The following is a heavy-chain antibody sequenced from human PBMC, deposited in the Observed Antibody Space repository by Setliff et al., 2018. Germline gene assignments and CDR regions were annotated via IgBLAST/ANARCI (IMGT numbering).Heavy chain of an antibody. J-gene: IGHJ5*02. V-gene: IGHV4-59*08. CDR2: IYYGGTT. D-gene: IGHD3-3*01. CDR1: GASISSYY. CDR3: ARAPQYSNFWYALSWFDP. Sequence: SETLSLTCTVSGASISSYYWSWIRQPPGKGLEWTGYIYYGGTTNYNPSLKSRVTISVDTSNNQFSLEVLSLTAADTAVYYCARAPQYSNFWYALSWFDPWGQGTLVTVSS.